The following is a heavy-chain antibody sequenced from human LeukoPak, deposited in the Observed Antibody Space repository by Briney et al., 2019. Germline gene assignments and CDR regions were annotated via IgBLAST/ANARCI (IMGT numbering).Heavy chain of an antibody. J-gene: IGHJ1*01. Sequence: GASVKVSCKASGGTFSSYAISWVRQAPGQGLEWMGRIIPILGIANYAQKFQGRVTITADKSTSTAYMELSSLRSEDTAVYYCARDSNSGLGTVVTLQYFQHWGQGTLVTVSS. V-gene: IGHV1-69*04. D-gene: IGHD4-23*01. CDR3: ARDSNSGLGTVVTLQYFQH. CDR2: IIPILGIA. CDR1: GGTFSSYA.